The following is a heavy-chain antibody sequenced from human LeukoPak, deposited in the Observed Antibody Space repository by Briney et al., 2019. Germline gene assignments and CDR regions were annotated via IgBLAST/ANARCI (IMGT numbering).Heavy chain of an antibody. CDR3: ARAQYSGSWYDWSDYYYMDV. CDR1: GYSISSGYY. Sequence: PSETLSLTCTVSGYSISSGYYWGWIRQPPGKGLEWIGSIYHSGSTYYNPSLKSRVTISVDTSKNQFSLQLNSVTPEDTAVYYCARAQYSGSWYDWSDYYYMDVWGKGTTVTVSS. CDR2: IYHSGST. D-gene: IGHD6-13*01. V-gene: IGHV4-38-2*02. J-gene: IGHJ6*03.